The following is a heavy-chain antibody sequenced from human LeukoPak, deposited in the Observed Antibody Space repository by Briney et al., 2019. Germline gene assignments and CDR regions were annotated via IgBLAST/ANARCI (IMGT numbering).Heavy chain of an antibody. CDR2: IYWDDDK. CDR3: AHRLSSWWFDP. CDR1: GFSLGTSGVA. J-gene: IGHJ5*02. V-gene: IGHV2-5*02. D-gene: IGHD6-13*01. Sequence: SGPTLVHPTQTLTLTCTFSGFSLGTSGVAVGWVRQPPGKALEWLALIYWDDDKRYSPSLKSRLTITKDTSKNQVVLTMTNMDPVDTATYYCAHRLSSWWFDPWGQGTLVTVSS.